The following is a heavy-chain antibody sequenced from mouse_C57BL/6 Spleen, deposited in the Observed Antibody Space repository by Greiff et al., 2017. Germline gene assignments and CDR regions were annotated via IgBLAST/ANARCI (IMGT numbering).Heavy chain of an antibody. J-gene: IGHJ2*01. D-gene: IGHD1-1*01. CDR1: GYTFTSYW. CDR3: ARYPVVATDYFDY. CDR2: IDPSDSYT. V-gene: IGHV1-50*01. Sequence: QVQLQQPGAELVKPGASVKLSCKASGYTFTSYWMQWVKQRPGQGLEWIGEIDPSDSYTNYNQKFKGKATLTVDTSSSTAYMQLSSLTSEDSAVYYCARYPVVATDYFDYWAKAPLSQSPQ.